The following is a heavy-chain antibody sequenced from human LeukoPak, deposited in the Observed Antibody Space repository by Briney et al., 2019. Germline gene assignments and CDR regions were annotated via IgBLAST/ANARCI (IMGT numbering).Heavy chain of an antibody. CDR2: MNPNSGNT. V-gene: IGHV1-8*03. CDR1: GYTFTSYD. CDR3: ARASDASGYGGADY. Sequence: GASVKVSCXASGYTFTSYDINWVRRATGQGLEWMGWMNPNSGNTGYAQKFQGRVTITRNTSISTAYMELSSLRSEDTAVYYCARASDASGYGGADYWGQGTLVTVSS. D-gene: IGHD5-12*01. J-gene: IGHJ4*02.